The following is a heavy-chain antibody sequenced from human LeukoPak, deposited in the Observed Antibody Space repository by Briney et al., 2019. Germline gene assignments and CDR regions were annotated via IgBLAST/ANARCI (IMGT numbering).Heavy chain of an antibody. CDR3: ARDIYYYDSSGYYFPGGSDY. CDR2: ISWNSGSI. V-gene: IGHV3-9*01. D-gene: IGHD3-22*01. CDR1: GFTFDDYA. J-gene: IGHJ4*02. Sequence: GGSLRLSCAASGFTFDDYAMHWVRQAPGKGLEWVSGISWNSGSIGYADSVKGRFTISRGNAKNSLYLQMNSLRAEDTAVYYCARDIYYYDSSGYYFPGGSDYWGQGTLVTVSS.